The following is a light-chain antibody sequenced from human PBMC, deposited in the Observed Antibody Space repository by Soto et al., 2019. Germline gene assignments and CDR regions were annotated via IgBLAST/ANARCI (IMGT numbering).Light chain of an antibody. CDR3: QQYSTSRLT. V-gene: IGKV3-20*01. J-gene: IGKJ4*01. CDR1: QSVTSSY. CDR2: GAS. Sequence: EIVLTQSPGTLSLSPGERATLSCRASQSVTSSYLAWYQQKRGQAPRLLISGASSRATGIPDRFSGSGSVTDFTLTISRLEPEDFAVYYCQQYSTSRLTFGGGTKVEIK.